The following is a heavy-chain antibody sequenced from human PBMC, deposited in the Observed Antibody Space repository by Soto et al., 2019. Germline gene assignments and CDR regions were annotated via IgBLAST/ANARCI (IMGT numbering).Heavy chain of an antibody. Sequence: QVQLVESGGGLVKPGGSLRLSCAASGFTFSDYYMSWIRQAPGKGLEWVSYISSSGSTIYYADSVKGRFTISRDNAKTSLYLQMNGLRAEDTAVYYCARDRRNSARIAAGNGADYWGQGTLVTVCS. CDR1: GFTFSDYY. CDR2: ISSSGSTI. J-gene: IGHJ4*02. CDR3: ARDRRNSARIAAGNGADY. V-gene: IGHV3-11*01. D-gene: IGHD6-13*01.